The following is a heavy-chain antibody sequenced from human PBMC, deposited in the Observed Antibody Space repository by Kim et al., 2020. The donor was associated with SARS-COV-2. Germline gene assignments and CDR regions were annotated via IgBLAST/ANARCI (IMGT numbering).Heavy chain of an antibody. J-gene: IGHJ4*02. CDR2: IIPIFGTA. CDR1: GGTFSSYA. CDR3: ATPWLYGGNSVRGFDC. Sequence: SVKVSCKASGGTFSSYAISWVRQAPGQGLEWMGGIIPIFGTANYAQKFQGRVTITADESTSTAYMELSSLRSEDTAVYYCATPWLYGGNSVRGFDCWGQGTLVTVSS. D-gene: IGHD4-17*01. V-gene: IGHV1-69*13.